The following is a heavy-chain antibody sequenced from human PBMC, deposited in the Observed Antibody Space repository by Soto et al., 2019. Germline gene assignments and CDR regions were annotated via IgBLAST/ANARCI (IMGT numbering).Heavy chain of an antibody. Sequence: VGPHRHSWSAPGVTFSSYSMNWVRQDPGEGVGWVSSISSSSSYIYYADSVKGRFTISRDNAKNSLYLQMNSLRAEDTAVYYCAREGLEMATTTPYYYHGMDVWGQGTTVTVSS. V-gene: IGHV3-21*01. CDR2: ISSSSSYI. J-gene: IGHJ6*02. CDR3: AREGLEMATTTPYYYHGMDV. CDR1: GVTFSSYS. D-gene: IGHD5-12*01.